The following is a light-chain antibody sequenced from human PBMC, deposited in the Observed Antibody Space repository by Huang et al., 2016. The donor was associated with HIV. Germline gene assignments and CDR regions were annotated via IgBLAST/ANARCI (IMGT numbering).Light chain of an antibody. Sequence: EVVMTQSPATLSMSPGGRATLSCRASQSISNNLAWYQQKPGQAPRLLSHGASTRATGVAARFSGTGSGTEFTLSINSLQSEDFAVYYCQQYNKWPPLTFGGGTKVEI. CDR1: QSISNN. V-gene: IGKV3-15*01. CDR2: GAS. J-gene: IGKJ4*01. CDR3: QQYNKWPPLT.